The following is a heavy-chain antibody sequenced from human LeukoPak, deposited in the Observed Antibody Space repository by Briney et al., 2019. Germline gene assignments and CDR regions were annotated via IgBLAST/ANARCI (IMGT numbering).Heavy chain of an antibody. Sequence: GGSLRLSCAASGFTFSSYWMSWVRQAPGKGLEWVANIKQDGSEKYYVDSVKGRFTISRDNAKNSLYLQMNSLRAEDTAVYYRARDPVRFLEWLPYYMDVWGKGTTVTVSS. CDR3: ARDPVRFLEWLPYYMDV. CDR2: IKQDGSEK. V-gene: IGHV3-7*01. D-gene: IGHD3-3*01. CDR1: GFTFSSYW. J-gene: IGHJ6*03.